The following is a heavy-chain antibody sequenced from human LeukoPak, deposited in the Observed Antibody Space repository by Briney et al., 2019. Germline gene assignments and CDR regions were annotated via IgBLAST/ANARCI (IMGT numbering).Heavy chain of an antibody. CDR1: GGSISSGYY. V-gene: IGHV4-38-2*02. J-gene: IGHJ4*02. D-gene: IGHD2-2*03. Sequence: KPSETLSLTCTVSGGSISSGYYWGWIRQPPGKGLEWIGSIYHSGSTYYNPSLKSRVTISVDTSKNQFSLKLSSVTAADTAVYYCARHGPRAILDMALDYWGQGTLVTVSS. CDR2: IYHSGST. CDR3: ARHGPRAILDMALDY.